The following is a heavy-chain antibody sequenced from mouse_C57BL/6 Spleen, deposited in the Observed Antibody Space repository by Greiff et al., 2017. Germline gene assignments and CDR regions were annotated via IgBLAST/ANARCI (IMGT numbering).Heavy chain of an antibody. Sequence: VQLKESGPGLVKPSQSLSLTCSVTGYSITSGYYWNWIRQFPGNKLEWMGYISYDGSNNYNPSLKNRISITRDTSKNQFFLKLNSVTTEDTATYYCAKSPYYDYDRFAYWGQGTLVTVSA. CDR3: AKSPYYDYDRFAY. V-gene: IGHV3-6*01. D-gene: IGHD2-4*01. CDR1: GYSITSGYY. J-gene: IGHJ3*01. CDR2: ISYDGSN.